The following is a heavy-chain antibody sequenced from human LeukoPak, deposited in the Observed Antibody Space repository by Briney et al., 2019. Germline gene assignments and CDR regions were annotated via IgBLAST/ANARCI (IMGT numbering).Heavy chain of an antibody. Sequence: GGSLRLSCAASGFTFSSYSMNWGRQAPGKGLEWGSSIRSSSSYIFYADSVKGRFTISRDNAKNSLYLQMNSLRAEDAAVYYCARIDQELSYYYYGMDVWGKGTTVTVSS. V-gene: IGHV3-21*01. CDR1: GFTFSSYS. D-gene: IGHD3-16*02. J-gene: IGHJ6*04. CDR3: ARIDQELSYYYYGMDV. CDR2: IRSSSSYI.